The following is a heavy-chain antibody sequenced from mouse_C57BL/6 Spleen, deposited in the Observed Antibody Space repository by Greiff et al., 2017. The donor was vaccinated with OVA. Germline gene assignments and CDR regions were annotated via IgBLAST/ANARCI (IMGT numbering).Heavy chain of an antibody. J-gene: IGHJ1*03. D-gene: IGHD2-2*01. CDR2: ILPGSGST. CDR1: GYTFTGYW. V-gene: IGHV1-9*01. Sequence: VQVVESGAELMKPGASVKLSCKATGYTFTGYWIEWVKQRPGHGLEWIGEILPGSGSTKYNEKFKGKATFTADTSSHTAYMQLSSLTTEDSAIYYCANLLWLRWYFDVWGTGTTVTVSS. CDR3: ANLLWLRWYFDV.